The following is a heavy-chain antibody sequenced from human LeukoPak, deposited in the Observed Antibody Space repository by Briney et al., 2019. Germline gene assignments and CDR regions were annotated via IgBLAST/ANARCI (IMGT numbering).Heavy chain of an antibody. CDR1: GFSLTTSAVG. CDR3: TQRRNLLGMYSYSRSFENY. V-gene: IGHV2-5*02. CDR2: IYWDGDT. Sequence: SGPTLVKPTQTLTLTCTVSGFSLTTSAVGVAWIRQPPGKALEWLGLIYWDGDTRYRPSLKSRLTITMDTSQNQVLLTMTNMDPVDTATYYCTQRRNLLGMYSYSRSFENYWGQGTLVTVSS. J-gene: IGHJ4*02. D-gene: IGHD2-8*02.